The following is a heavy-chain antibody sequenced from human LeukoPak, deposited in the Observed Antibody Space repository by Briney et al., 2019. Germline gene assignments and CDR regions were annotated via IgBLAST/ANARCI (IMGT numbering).Heavy chain of an antibody. CDR1: GFTFSSYA. J-gene: IGHJ4*02. V-gene: IGHV3-23*01. Sequence: GGSLRLSRAASGFTFSSYAMSWVRQAPGKGLEWVSAISGSGGSTYYADSVKGRFTISRDNSKNTLYLQMNSLRAEDTAVYYCAKLIRGSGSRIYYFDYWGQGTLVTVSS. D-gene: IGHD3-10*01. CDR3: AKLIRGSGSRIYYFDY. CDR2: ISGSGGST.